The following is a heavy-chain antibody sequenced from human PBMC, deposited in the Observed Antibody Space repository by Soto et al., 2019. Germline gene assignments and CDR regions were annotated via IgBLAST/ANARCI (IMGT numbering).Heavy chain of an antibody. V-gene: IGHV3-30*18. Sequence: GGSQRLSYAASGFTFSGYGVHWVRQAPGKGLEWVAVISYDGSNKYYADSVKGRFTISRDNSKNTLYLQMNSLRAEDTAVYYCAKDRERIATRSIDYWGQGTLVTVSS. CDR3: AKDRERIATRSIDY. J-gene: IGHJ4*02. CDR1: GFTFSGYG. CDR2: ISYDGSNK. D-gene: IGHD6-6*01.